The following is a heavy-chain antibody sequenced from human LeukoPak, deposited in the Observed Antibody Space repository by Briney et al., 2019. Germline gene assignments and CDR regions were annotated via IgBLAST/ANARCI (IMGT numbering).Heavy chain of an antibody. Sequence: GGSLRLSCAASGFTVSSNYMSWVRQAPGKGLEWVSDIYSGGSTYYADSVKGRFTISRDNSKNTLYLQMNSLRAEDTAVYYCARDGGSGSYYNENPFDYWGQGTLVTVSS. CDR1: GFTVSSNY. CDR2: IYSGGST. J-gene: IGHJ4*02. D-gene: IGHD3-10*01. V-gene: IGHV3-66*01. CDR3: ARDGGSGSYYNENPFDY.